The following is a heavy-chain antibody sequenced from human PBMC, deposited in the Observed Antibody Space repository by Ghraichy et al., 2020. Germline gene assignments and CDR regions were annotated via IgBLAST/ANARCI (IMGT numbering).Heavy chain of an antibody. CDR3: ARDRSYYADDP. J-gene: IGHJ5*02. CDR2: MWADGKKQ. CDR1: GFNINSHG. D-gene: IGHD3-16*01. Sequence: GGSLRLSCVASGFNINSHGMHWVRQAPGKGLEWAAVMWADGKKQHYADSVKGRFTISRDTFKNTVYLQMNSVRVEDTAVYYCARDRSYYADDPWGQGTLVTVSS. V-gene: IGHV3-33*01.